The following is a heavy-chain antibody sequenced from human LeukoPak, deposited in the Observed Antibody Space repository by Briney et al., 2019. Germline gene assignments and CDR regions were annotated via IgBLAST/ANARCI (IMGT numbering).Heavy chain of an antibody. CDR3: TRDGSGSRIPFDY. V-gene: IGHV3-74*01. D-gene: IGHD1-26*01. Sequence: GGSLRLSCAASGCAFGSHWMHLVRQAPGKGLVWVARIESDASNTRYADSVKGRFTISRDNANKTLYLQMNSLRAEDTAVYYCTRDGSGSRIPFDYWGQGTLVTVSS. J-gene: IGHJ4*02. CDR2: IESDASNT. CDR1: GCAFGSHW.